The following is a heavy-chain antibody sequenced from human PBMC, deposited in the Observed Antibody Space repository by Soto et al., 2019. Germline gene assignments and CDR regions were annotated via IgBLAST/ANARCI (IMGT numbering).Heavy chain of an antibody. D-gene: IGHD6-19*01. J-gene: IGHJ5*02. V-gene: IGHV1-2*02. CDR2: INPNNGVT. CDR3: ARGALTVANWFDP. Sequence: QVQLVQSGAEVKKPGASVKVSCKASGYTFTDYYMNWVRQAPGQGLEWMGWINPNNGVTNYAQKFQGRVTMTRDTSISTAYMDLSRLRSDDTAVYYCARGALTVANWFDPWGQEPRSPSPQ. CDR1: GYTFTDYY.